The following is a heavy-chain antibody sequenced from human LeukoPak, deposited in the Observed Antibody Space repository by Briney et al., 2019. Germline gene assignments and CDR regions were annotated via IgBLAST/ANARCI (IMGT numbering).Heavy chain of an antibody. CDR1: GGSLSSSSYY. V-gene: IGHV4-39*07. J-gene: IGHJ4*02. CDR2: IYYSGST. Sequence: PSETLSLTCTVSGGSLSSSSYYWGWIRQPPGKGLVWIGSIYYSGSTYYNPSLKSRVTISVDTSKNQFSLKLSSVTAADTAVYYCARDSYDILTGYSNYYDYWGQGTLVTVSS. CDR3: ARDSYDILTGYSNYYDY. D-gene: IGHD3-9*01.